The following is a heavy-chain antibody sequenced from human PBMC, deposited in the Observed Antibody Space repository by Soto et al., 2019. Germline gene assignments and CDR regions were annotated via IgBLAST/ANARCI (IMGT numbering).Heavy chain of an antibody. D-gene: IGHD3-9*01. CDR2: ISYDGSNK. Sequence: GVSLRLSCAASGFTFSIYGMHWVRQAPGKGLEWVAVISYDGSNKYYADSVKGRFTISRDNSKNTLYLQMNSLRAEDTAVYYCAKDWNDILTGYSAPDFDYWGQGTLVTVSS. J-gene: IGHJ4*02. CDR3: AKDWNDILTGYSAPDFDY. CDR1: GFTFSIYG. V-gene: IGHV3-30*18.